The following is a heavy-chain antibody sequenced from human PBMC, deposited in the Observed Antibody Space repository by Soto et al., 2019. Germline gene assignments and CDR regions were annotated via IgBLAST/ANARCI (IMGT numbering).Heavy chain of an antibody. D-gene: IGHD2-2*02. V-gene: IGHV3-23*01. Sequence: GGSLRLSCAASGFTFSSYAMSWVRQAPGKGLEWVAAISGSGGSTYYADSVKGRFTISRDNSKNTLYLQMNSLRAEDTAVYYCANDIVAVPAGIGYYYYGMDVWGQGTTVTVSS. CDR2: ISGSGGST. CDR1: GFTFSSYA. J-gene: IGHJ6*02. CDR3: ANDIVAVPAGIGYYYYGMDV.